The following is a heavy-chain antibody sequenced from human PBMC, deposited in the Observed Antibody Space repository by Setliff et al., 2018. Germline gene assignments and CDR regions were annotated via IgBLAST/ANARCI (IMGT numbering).Heavy chain of an antibody. CDR3: ARDGPHCVTSSCPGAWFDP. D-gene: IGHD2-2*01. J-gene: IGHJ5*02. V-gene: IGHV4-4*08. Sequence: PSETLSLTCTVSGGSFSGYYWSWVRQPPGKGLEWIGYIYTTGSTSYNPSLRSRVTMSVDTSKNQFSLKLSSVTAADTAVYYCARDGPHCVTSSCPGAWFDPWGQGILVTVSS. CDR2: IYTTGST. CDR1: GGSFSGYY.